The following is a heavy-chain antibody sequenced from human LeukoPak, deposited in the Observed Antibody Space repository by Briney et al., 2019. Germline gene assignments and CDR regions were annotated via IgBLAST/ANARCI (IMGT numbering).Heavy chain of an antibody. Sequence: GASVKVSCKASGYTFTSYDINWVRQATGRGLEWMGWMNPNSGNTGYAQKFQGRVTMTRNTSISTAYMELSSLRSEDTAVYYCATKRDASGTYSSFDYWGQGTLVTVSS. V-gene: IGHV1-8*01. J-gene: IGHJ4*02. CDR3: ATKRDASGTYSSFDY. D-gene: IGHD3-10*01. CDR1: GYTFTSYD. CDR2: MNPNSGNT.